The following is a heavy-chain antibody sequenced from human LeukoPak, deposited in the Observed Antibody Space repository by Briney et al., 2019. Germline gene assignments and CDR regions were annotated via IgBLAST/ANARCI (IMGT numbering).Heavy chain of an antibody. CDR3: ARHRRSITIFGPPYDAFDI. J-gene: IGHJ3*02. CDR2: IYPGDSDT. CDR1: GYSFTSYW. V-gene: IGHV5-51*01. Sequence: GESLKISCKGSGYSFTSYWIGWVRQMPGKGLEWMGIIYPGDSDTRYSPSFQGQVTISADKSIGTAYLQWSSLKASDTAMYYCARHRRSITIFGPPYDAFDIWGQGTMVTVSS. D-gene: IGHD3-3*01.